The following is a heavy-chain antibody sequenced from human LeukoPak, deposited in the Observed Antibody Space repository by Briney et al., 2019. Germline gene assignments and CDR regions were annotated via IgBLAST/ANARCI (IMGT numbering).Heavy chain of an antibody. D-gene: IGHD4-17*01. J-gene: IGHJ4*02. CDR1: GFTFSSYG. V-gene: IGHV3-30*03. CDR2: ISYDGSNK. Sequence: GGSLRLSCAASGFTFSSYGMHWVRQAPGKGLEWVAVISYDGSNKYHADSVKGRFTISRDNSKNTLYLQMNSLRAEDTAVYYCARVRGYGDYPDYWGQGILVTVSS. CDR3: ARVRGYGDYPDY.